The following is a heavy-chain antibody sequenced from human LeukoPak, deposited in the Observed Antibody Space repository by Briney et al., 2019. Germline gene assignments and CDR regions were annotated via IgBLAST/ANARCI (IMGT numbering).Heavy chain of an antibody. V-gene: IGHV3-74*01. D-gene: IGHD3-22*01. Sequence: GGSLRLSCEASGFTFSRYWMHWVRQAPGKGLVWVSRIKSDGKTNYADSVKGRFTISRDNAKNTVSLQMDSLRAEDTGVYYCARAPSEVGGYYPEYFRHWGQGTLVTVPS. J-gene: IGHJ1*01. CDR2: IKSDGKT. CDR3: ARAPSEVGGYYPEYFRH. CDR1: GFTFSRYW.